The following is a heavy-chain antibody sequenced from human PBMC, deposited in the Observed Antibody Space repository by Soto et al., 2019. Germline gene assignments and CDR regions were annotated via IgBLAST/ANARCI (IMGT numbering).Heavy chain of an antibody. Sequence: QITLKESGPPLVKPTQTLTLTCTFSGFSLSTSGVGVGWIRQPPGKALECLALIYWDDDLRYSPSLRSRLTITKDTSKNQVVLTMTNMDPVDTATYYCARTLGYKAFDIWGQGTLVTVSS. D-gene: IGHD5-12*01. CDR1: GFSLSTSGVG. CDR2: IYWDDDL. V-gene: IGHV2-5*02. CDR3: ARTLGYKAFDI. J-gene: IGHJ3*02.